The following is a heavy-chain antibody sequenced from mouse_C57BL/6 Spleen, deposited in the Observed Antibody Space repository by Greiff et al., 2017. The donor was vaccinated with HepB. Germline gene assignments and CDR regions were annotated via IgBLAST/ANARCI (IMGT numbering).Heavy chain of an antibody. CDR1: GFTFSSYG. CDR2: ISSGGSYT. D-gene: IGHD1-1*01. J-gene: IGHJ1*03. Sequence: EVMLVESGGDLVKPGGSLKLSCAASGFTFSSYGMSWVRQTPDKRLEWVATISSGGSYTYYPDSVKGRFTISRDNAKNTLYLQMSSLKSEDTAMYYCARHYYGSREFDVWGTGTTVTVSS. CDR3: ARHYYGSREFDV. V-gene: IGHV5-6*01.